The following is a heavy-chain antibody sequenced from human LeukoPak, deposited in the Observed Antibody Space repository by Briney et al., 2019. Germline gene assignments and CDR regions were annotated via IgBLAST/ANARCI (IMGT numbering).Heavy chain of an antibody. CDR2: INPSSGST. D-gene: IGHD4-11*01. CDR1: GYTFTSYG. Sequence: ASVKVSCKASGYTFTSYGISWVRQAPGQGLEWMGIINPSSGSTRYAQKLQGRVTMTRDTSTSTVYMELSSLRSEDTAVYYCARGMGLQGRYYYMDVWGKGTTVTVSS. J-gene: IGHJ6*03. CDR3: ARGMGLQGRYYYMDV. V-gene: IGHV1-46*01.